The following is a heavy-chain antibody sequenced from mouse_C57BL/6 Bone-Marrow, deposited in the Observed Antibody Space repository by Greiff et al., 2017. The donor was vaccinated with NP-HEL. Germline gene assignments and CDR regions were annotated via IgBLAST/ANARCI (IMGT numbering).Heavy chain of an antibody. V-gene: IGHV1-22*01. J-gene: IGHJ1*03. D-gene: IGHD6-1*01. CDR1: GYTFTDYN. CDR2: INPNNGGT. CDR3: ARKAASYWYFDV. Sequence: VQLQQSGPELVKPGASVKMSCKASGYTFTDYNMHWVKQSHGKSLEWIGYINPNNGGTSYNQKFKGKATLTVNKSSSTAYMELRSLTSEDSAVYYCARKAASYWYFDVWGTGTTVTVSS.